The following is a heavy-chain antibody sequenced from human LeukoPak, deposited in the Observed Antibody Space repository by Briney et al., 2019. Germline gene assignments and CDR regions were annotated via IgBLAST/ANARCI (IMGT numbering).Heavy chain of an antibody. D-gene: IGHD3-16*01. CDR3: AGGSYSGY. CDR1: GFTFSSYA. Sequence: PGGSLRLSCAASGFTFSSYAMSWVRQAPGKGLEWVSAIRGSGDSTYYADSVRGWFTISRDNSKNTLYLQMNSLRAEDTAVYYCAGGSYSGYWGLGTLVTVSS. V-gene: IGHV3-23*01. CDR2: IRGSGDST. J-gene: IGHJ4*02.